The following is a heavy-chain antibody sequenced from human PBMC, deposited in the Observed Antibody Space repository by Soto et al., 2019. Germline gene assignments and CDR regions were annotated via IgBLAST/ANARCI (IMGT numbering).Heavy chain of an antibody. D-gene: IGHD3-9*01. CDR3: AKPFLVTPYFDY. CDR2: ISYDGSNK. V-gene: IGHV3-30*18. Sequence: QVQLVESGGGVVQPGRSLRLSCAASGFTFSSYGMHWVRQAPGKGLEWVAVISYDGSNKYYADSVKGRFTISRDNSKNTLYLQKNSLRAEDTAVYYCAKPFLVTPYFDYWGQGTLDSVSS. J-gene: IGHJ4*02. CDR1: GFTFSSYG.